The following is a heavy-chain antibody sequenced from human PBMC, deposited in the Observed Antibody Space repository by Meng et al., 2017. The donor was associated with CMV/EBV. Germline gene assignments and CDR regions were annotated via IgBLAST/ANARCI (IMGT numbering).Heavy chain of an antibody. CDR3: AREFSDFWSGYNYFDY. D-gene: IGHD3-3*01. V-gene: IGHV4-38-2*02. CDR1: GYSISSGYY. Sequence: SETLSLTCTVSGYSISSGYYWGWIRQPPGKGLEWIGSIYHSGSTYYNPSLKSRVTISVDTSKNQFSLKLSSVTAADTAVYYCAREFSDFWSGYNYFDYWGQGTLVTVSS. J-gene: IGHJ4*02. CDR2: IYHSGST.